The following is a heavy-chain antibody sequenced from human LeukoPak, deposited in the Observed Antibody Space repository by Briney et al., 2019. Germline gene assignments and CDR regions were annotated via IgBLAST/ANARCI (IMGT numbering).Heavy chain of an antibody. D-gene: IGHD3-22*01. CDR3: AREDARGYYYDSSGYYCYAFDI. CDR1: GFTFSSYA. Sequence: GGSLRLSCAASGFTFSSYAMSWVRQAPGKGLEWVSAISGSGGSTYYADSVKGRFTISRDNSKNTLYLQMNSLRAEDTAVYYCAREDARGYYYDSSGYYCYAFDIWGQGTMVTVSP. J-gene: IGHJ3*02. V-gene: IGHV3-23*01. CDR2: ISGSGGST.